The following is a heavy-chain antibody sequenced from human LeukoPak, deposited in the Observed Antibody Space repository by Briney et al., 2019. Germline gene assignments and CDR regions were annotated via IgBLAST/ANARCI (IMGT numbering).Heavy chain of an antibody. CDR1: GFNLNNYG. J-gene: IGHJ4*02. CDR2: IRYDGNNK. CDR3: ITAAEQGGY. V-gene: IGHV3-30*02. Sequence: GGSLRLSCAASGFNLNNYGMHWVRQAPGKGLEWVAFIRYDGNNKDYADSVKGRFTISRDNSKNTLYLQMNSLKTEDTAVYYCITAAEQGGYWGQGTLVTVSS. D-gene: IGHD2-2*01.